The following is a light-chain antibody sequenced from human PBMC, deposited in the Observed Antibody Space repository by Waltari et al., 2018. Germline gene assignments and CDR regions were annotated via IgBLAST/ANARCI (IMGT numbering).Light chain of an antibody. CDR1: QSVFTS. J-gene: IGKJ2*01. CDR2: GTC. Sequence: EIVLTQSPATLSLSPGERATLSCRASQSVFTSLAWYQQKPGQAPRLLIYGTCSRATGIPARFSGSGSGTDFTLAISSLEPEDFAVYYCQQRSHWPPEYTFGQGTKLEIK. V-gene: IGKV3-11*01. CDR3: QQRSHWPPEYT.